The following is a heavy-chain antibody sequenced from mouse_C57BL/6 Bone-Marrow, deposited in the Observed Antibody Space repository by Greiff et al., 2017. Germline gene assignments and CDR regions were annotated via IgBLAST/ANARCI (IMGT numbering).Heavy chain of an antibody. Sequence: EVKLEESGGGLVKPGGSLKPSCAASGFTFSSYTMSWVRQTPEKRLQWVAAISGGGGNTYYPDSVKGRFTISRDNDKNILYLQMSSLRSEDTALYYCSRQVTTVLATKYFDVWGTGTTVTVSS. D-gene: IGHD1-1*01. CDR2: ISGGGGNT. J-gene: IGHJ1*03. V-gene: IGHV5-9*01. CDR1: GFTFSSYT. CDR3: SRQVTTVLATKYFDV.